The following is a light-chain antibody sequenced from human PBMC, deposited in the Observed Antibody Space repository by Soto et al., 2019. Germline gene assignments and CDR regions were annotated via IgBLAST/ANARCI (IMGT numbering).Light chain of an antibody. CDR1: QGISQY. Sequence: DIHLTQSPSLLSAAVGDRVTITCRASQGISQYVAWYQQKPGKAPKLLIYAATVLQGGVPSRFSGIGSATEFILTISSLQPEDFATYYCQQVNSYPLTFGGGTKVDIK. CDR3: QQVNSYPLT. V-gene: IGKV1-9*01. CDR2: AAT. J-gene: IGKJ4*01.